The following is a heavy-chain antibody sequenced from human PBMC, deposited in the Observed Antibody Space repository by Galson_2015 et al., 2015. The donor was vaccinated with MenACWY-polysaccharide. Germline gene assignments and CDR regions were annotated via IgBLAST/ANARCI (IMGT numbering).Heavy chain of an antibody. Sequence: SEPLSLTCSVSHASITSSYWSWIRQSADKGLEYLGRIHATGSTAYNPSFRSRVAMSVDLPRNQLSLRLVSVTASDTAIYYCARRSLDNWYFYLWGRGTLVIVSS. CDR1: HASITSSY. CDR2: IHATGST. CDR3: ARRSLDNWYFYL. V-gene: IGHV4-4*07. J-gene: IGHJ2*01. D-gene: IGHD1-1*01.